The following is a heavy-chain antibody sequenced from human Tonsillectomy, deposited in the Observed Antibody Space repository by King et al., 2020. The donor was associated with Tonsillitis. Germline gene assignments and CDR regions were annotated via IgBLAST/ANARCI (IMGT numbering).Heavy chain of an antibody. CDR2: IRGSGDST. D-gene: IGHD1-1*01. CDR3: AKILLQPY. J-gene: IGHJ4*02. Sequence: VQLVESGGGLVQPGGSLRLSCAASGFTFSTYAMSWVRQPPGKGLEWVSSIRGSGDSTSYADSVKGRVTISRDNSKTTLYLQMNSLRAEDTAVYYCAKILLQPYWGQGTLVTVSS. CDR1: GFTFSTYA. V-gene: IGHV3-23*04.